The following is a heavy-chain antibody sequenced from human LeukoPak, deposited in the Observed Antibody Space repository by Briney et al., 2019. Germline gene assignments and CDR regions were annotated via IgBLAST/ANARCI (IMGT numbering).Heavy chain of an antibody. J-gene: IGHJ4*01. CDR1: GFTFSSYG. Sequence: GRSLRLSCAASGFTFSSYGMHWVRQAPGKGLEWVAVIWYDGSNKYYADSVKGRFTISRDNSKNTLYLQMNSLRAEDTAVYYCAKDGVPYSSSCHSPFDYWGHGTLVTVSS. V-gene: IGHV3-33*06. CDR3: AKDGVPYSSSCHSPFDY. D-gene: IGHD6-13*01. CDR2: IWYDGSNK.